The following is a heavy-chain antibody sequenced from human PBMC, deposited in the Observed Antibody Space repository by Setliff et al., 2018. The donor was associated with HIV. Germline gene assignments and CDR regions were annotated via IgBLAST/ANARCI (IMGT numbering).Heavy chain of an antibody. Sequence: PSETLSLTCAVSSGSISSSNWWSWVRQPPGKELEWIGEIYHSGSTNYNPSLKSRVTISVATSKNQFSLKLNSVTTADTAVYYCARSRTSSGYYGVTGYGMDVWGQGTTVTVSS. CDR3: ARSRTSSGYYGVTGYGMDV. CDR2: IYHSGST. J-gene: IGHJ6*02. D-gene: IGHD3-22*01. CDR1: SGSISSSNW. V-gene: IGHV4-4*02.